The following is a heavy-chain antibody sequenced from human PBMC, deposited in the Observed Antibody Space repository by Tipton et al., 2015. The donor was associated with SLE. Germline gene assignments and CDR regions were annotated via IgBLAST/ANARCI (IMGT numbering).Heavy chain of an antibody. CDR3: ARGGASDIIDY. CDR1: GGSISGYY. V-gene: IGHV4-59*08. J-gene: IGHJ4*02. CDR2: IHDSGRT. D-gene: IGHD2-21*01. Sequence: TLSLTCTVSGGSISGYYWSWIRQSPGKGLEWIGYIHDSGRTNSNPSLKSRITMSLDTSKKQFSLKLSSVTAADTAVYYCARGGASDIIDYWGQGTLVTVSS.